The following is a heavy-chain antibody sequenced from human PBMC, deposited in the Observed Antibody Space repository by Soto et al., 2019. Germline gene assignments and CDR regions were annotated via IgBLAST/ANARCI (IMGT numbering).Heavy chain of an antibody. V-gene: IGHV4-39*01. CDR1: CGSISSSSYY. CDR3: AVRDGYNCYIDY. J-gene: IGHJ4*02. CDR2: IYYSGST. Sequence: SETLSLTCTVSCGSISSSSYYLGWIRQPPGKGLEWIGSIYYSGSTYYNPSLKSRVTISVDTSKNQFSLKLSSVTAADTAVYYCAVRDGYNCYIDYGGQGTSVT. D-gene: IGHD5-12*01.